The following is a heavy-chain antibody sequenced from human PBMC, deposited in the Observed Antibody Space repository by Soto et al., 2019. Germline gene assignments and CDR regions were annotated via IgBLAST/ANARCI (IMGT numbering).Heavy chain of an antibody. CDR2: ISYDGSNK. CDR3: ARDRPYAWSGSYYPPGYWYFDL. CDR1: GFTFSSYA. D-gene: IGHD1-26*01. V-gene: IGHV3-30-3*01. Sequence: QVQLVESGGGVVQPGRSLRLSCAASGFTFSSYAMHWVRQAPGKGLEWVAVISYDGSNKYYADSVKGRFTISRDNSKNTLYLQMNSLRAEDTAVYYCARDRPYAWSGSYYPPGYWYFDLWGRGTLVTVSS. J-gene: IGHJ2*01.